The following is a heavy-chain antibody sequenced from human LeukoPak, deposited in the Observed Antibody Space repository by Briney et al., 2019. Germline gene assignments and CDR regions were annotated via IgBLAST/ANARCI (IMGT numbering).Heavy chain of an antibody. J-gene: IGHJ4*02. Sequence: PSETLSLTCTVSGGSLSIGSYYWSWIRQPAGKGLEWIGRIYTSGSTNYNPSLKSRVTISLDTSKNQFSLKVRSVTAADTAVYYCARDGWGQLLWGQGTLVTVSS. V-gene: IGHV4-61*02. CDR1: GGSLSIGSYY. CDR3: ARDGWGQLL. CDR2: IYTSGST. D-gene: IGHD2-15*01.